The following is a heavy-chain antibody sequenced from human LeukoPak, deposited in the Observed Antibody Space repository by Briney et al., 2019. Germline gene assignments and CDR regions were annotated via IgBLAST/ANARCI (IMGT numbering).Heavy chain of an antibody. CDR3: ARATYVRGAVDAFII. CDR2: TNTAGNTI. J-gene: IGHJ3*02. V-gene: IGHV3-11*01. CDR1: GLTFRDYF. D-gene: IGHD3-10*02. Sequence: GGSLRLSCAASGLTFRDYFMSWIRQAPGKGLEWVAYTNTAGNTIYYADSMKGRFTISRDNAKNSLYLQMNTLRAEDTAGYYCARATYVRGAVDAFIIWGQGTMSPSLQ.